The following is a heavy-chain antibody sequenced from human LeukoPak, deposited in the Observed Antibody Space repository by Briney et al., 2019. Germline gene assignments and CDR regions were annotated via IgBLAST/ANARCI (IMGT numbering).Heavy chain of an antibody. J-gene: IGHJ4*02. CDR1: GFTFSGSA. V-gene: IGHV3-73*01. CDR3: TRPFTDSGSYYY. Sequence: PGGSLRLSRAASGFTFSGSAMHWVRQASGKGLEWVSRIRSKANSYATAYAASVKGRFTISRDDSKNTAYLQMNSLKTEDTAVYYCTRPFTDSGSYYYWGQGTLVTVSS. CDR2: IRSKANSYAT. D-gene: IGHD1-26*01.